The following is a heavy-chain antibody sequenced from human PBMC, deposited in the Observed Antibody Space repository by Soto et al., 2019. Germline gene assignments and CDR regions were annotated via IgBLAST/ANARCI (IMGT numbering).Heavy chain of an antibody. CDR1: GDSISSDY. J-gene: IGHJ4*02. CDR2: IYHSGSS. V-gene: IGHV4-59*01. CDR3: ARDIGSTLGIIGIMDY. D-gene: IGHD3-10*01. Sequence: PSETLSLTCTVSGDSISSDYWSWIRQSPGKGLEWIGNIYHSGSSKYNPSLKSRVTISVDTSNNQFSLKLGSVTAADTAVYYCARDIGSTLGIIGIMDYWGQGTPVTVSS.